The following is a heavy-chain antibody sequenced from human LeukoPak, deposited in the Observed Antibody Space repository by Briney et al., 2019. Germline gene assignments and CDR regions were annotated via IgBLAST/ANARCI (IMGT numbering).Heavy chain of an antibody. CDR1: GFVFHDYN. Sequence: GGSLRLSCAASGFVFHDYNMNWVRQAPGRGLEWVSSITSSSRYTFYADSVKGRFTIYRDNTRNSLFLQMDSLTSEDTAVYFCARDADFYDNRGHQITQYYYYRWGQGTLGTVSS. CDR3: ARDADFYDNRGHQITQYYYYR. D-gene: IGHD3-22*01. J-gene: IGHJ4*02. V-gene: IGHV3-21*01. CDR2: ITSSSRYT.